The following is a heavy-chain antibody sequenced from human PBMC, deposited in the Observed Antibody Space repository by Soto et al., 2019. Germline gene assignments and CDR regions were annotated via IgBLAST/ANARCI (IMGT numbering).Heavy chain of an antibody. V-gene: IGHV1-46*01. J-gene: IGHJ4*02. CDR2: INRSGGST. D-gene: IGHD2-2*01. CDR3: PRQWDCSSTSCYGVSDY. CDR1: GYTFTSYY. Sequence: ASEMVSCEASGYTFTSYYMDWVRQAPGQGLELMGIINRSGGSTSYAQKFQGRVTMTRDTSTSTVYMELSSLRSEDTAVYYCPRQWDCSSTSCYGVSDYWGQGTLVTVSS.